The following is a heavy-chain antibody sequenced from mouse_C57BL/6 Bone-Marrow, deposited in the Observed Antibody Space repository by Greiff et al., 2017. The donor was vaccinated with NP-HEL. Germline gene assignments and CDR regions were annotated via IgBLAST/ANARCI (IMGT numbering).Heavy chain of an antibody. CDR1: GYAFSSSW. Sequence: VKLQESGPELVKPGASVKISCKASGYAFSSSWMNWVKQRPGKGLEWIGRIYPGDGDTNYNGKFKGKATLTADKSSSTAYMQLSSLTSEDSAVYFCAREAIYYDYGGAFAYWGQGTLVTVSA. V-gene: IGHV1-82*01. CDR3: AREAIYYDYGGAFAY. D-gene: IGHD2-4*01. CDR2: IYPGDGDT. J-gene: IGHJ3*01.